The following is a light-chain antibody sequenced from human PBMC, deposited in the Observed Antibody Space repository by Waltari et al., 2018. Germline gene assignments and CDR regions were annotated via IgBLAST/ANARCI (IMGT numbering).Light chain of an antibody. CDR2: EDS. V-gene: IGLV2-23*02. J-gene: IGLJ1*01. CDR1: NTDVGNYEL. CDR3: CSYAGSSTVYI. Sequence: QSALSQPVSVSASPGQSITISCTGTNTDVGNYELVSWYQQYPGKAPKLLIFEDSRRPSGISARFSGSKSGNTASLTIAGLQADDEAYYFCCSYAGSSTVYIFGTGTKVTV.